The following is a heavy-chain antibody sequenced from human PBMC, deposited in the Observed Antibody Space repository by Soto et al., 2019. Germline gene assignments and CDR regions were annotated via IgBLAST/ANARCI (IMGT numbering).Heavy chain of an antibody. V-gene: IGHV4-30-2*01. J-gene: IGHJ2*01. Sequence: QLQLQESGSGLVKPSQTLSLTCAVSGGSISSGGYSWSWIRQPPGKGLEWIGYIYHSGSTYYNPSRKSRVTISVDRSKNQFSLKLSSVTAADTAVYYCARRPHMVVVTDWYFDLWGRGTLVTVSS. CDR2: IYHSGST. CDR3: ARRPHMVVVTDWYFDL. D-gene: IGHD2-21*02. CDR1: GGSISSGGYS.